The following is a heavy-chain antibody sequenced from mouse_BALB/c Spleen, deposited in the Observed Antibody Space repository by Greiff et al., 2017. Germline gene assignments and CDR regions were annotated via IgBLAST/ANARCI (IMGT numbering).Heavy chain of an antibody. Sequence: QVQLQQPGAELVKPGSSVKISCKASGYAFSSYWMNWVKQRPGQGLEWIGQIYPGDGDTNYNGKFKGKATLTADKSSSTAYMQLSSLTSEDSAVYFCAREGGYGYDAGFAYWGQGTLVTVSA. J-gene: IGHJ3*01. CDR3: AREGGYGYDAGFAY. CDR2: IYPGDGDT. CDR1: GYAFSSYW. D-gene: IGHD2-2*01. V-gene: IGHV1-80*01.